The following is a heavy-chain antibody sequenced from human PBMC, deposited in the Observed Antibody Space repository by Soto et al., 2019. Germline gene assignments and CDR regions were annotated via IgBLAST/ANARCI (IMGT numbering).Heavy chain of an antibody. CDR2: ICTSGGTT. V-gene: IGHV3-23*01. Sequence: EVQLLESGGGLVQPGGSLRLSCAASGFTFSNFDMSWVRQAPGKGLEWVSGICTSGGTTYYADSVKGRFTSSRDNSKNPLYLQMTSLRAEDTAVYYCATGTAAPAHWGQGTLVTVSS. J-gene: IGHJ1*01. CDR1: GFTFSNFD. CDR3: ATGTAAPAH. D-gene: IGHD6-13*01.